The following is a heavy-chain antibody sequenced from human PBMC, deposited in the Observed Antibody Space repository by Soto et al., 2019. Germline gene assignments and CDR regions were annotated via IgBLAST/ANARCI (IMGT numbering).Heavy chain of an antibody. CDR2: ISSSGSTI. J-gene: IGHJ3*02. CDR3: ARVAAAGDDAFDI. V-gene: IGHV3-48*03. D-gene: IGHD6-13*01. Sequence: HPGGSLRLSCAASGFTFSSYEMNWVRQAPGKGLEWVSYISSSGSTIYYADSEKGRFTISRDNAKNSLYLQMNSLRAEDTAVYYCARVAAAGDDAFDIWGQGTMVTVSS. CDR1: GFTFSSYE.